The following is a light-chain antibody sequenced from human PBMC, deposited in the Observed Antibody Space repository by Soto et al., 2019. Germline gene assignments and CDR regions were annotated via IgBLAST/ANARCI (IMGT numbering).Light chain of an antibody. CDR3: AAWDDSLSGLYV. CDR2: RNN. J-gene: IGLJ1*01. CDR1: SSNIGSNY. Sequence: QSVLTQPPSASGTPGQRVTISCSGSSSNIGSNYVYWYQQLPGTAPKLLIYRNNQRPLGVPDRFSGSKSGTSASLAISGLRSEDEADYYCAAWDDSLSGLYVFGTGTKLTVL. V-gene: IGLV1-47*01.